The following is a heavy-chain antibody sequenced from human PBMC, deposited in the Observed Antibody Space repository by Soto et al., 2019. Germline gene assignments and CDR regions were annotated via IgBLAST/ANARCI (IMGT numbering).Heavy chain of an antibody. CDR3: ARWGCSGSNCNLNQRSFDL. CDR2: IWYDGSNK. CDR1: GFIFKGSG. Sequence: RGSLRLSCAPFGFIFKGSGLHWVRQSPGKGLEWVAVIWYDGSNKYYADSVKGRFTFSRDNSKNTMSLQMNSLRVEDTAIYYCARWGCSGSNCNLNQRSFDLWGQGT. V-gene: IGHV3-33*01. D-gene: IGHD2-15*01. J-gene: IGHJ4*02.